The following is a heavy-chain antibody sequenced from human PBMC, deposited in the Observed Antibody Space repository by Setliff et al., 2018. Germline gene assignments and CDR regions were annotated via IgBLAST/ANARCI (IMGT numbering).Heavy chain of an antibody. D-gene: IGHD4-4*01. CDR2: INWNGGST. Sequence: GGSLRLSCAASGFTFDDYGMSWVRQAPGKGLEWVSGINWNGGSTGYADSVKGRFTISRDNAKNSLYLQMNSLRAEDTALYHCARVSDYSNYRDLDYWGQGTLVTVSS. CDR3: ARVSDYSNYRDLDY. V-gene: IGHV3-20*01. CDR1: GFTFDDYG. J-gene: IGHJ4*02.